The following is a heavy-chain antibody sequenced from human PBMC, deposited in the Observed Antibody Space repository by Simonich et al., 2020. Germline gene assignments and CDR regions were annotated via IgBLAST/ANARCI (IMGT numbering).Heavy chain of an antibody. CDR3: ARLPDY. V-gene: IGHV4-59*08. CDR2: IYYSGGP. CDR1: GGSISSYY. Sequence: QVQLQESGPGLVKPSETLSLTCTVSGGSISSYYWSWIRPPPGKGLEWIGYIYYSGGPNYNPSLKSRVTIAVDTSKNQFSLKLSSVTAADTAVDYCARLPDYWGQGTLVTVSS. J-gene: IGHJ4*02.